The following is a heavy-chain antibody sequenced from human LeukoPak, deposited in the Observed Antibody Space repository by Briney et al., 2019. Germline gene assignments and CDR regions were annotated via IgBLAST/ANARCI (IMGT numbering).Heavy chain of an antibody. CDR2: ISSSSSYI. J-gene: IGHJ4*02. Sequence: GGSLRLSCAASGFTFSSYSMNWVRQAPGKRLEWVSSISSSSSYIYYADSVKGRFTISRDNAKNSLYLQMDSLRAEDTAVYYCARVGTLEDYYDSSGYYGPGDYWGQGTLVTVSS. CDR1: GFTFSSYS. V-gene: IGHV3-21*01. D-gene: IGHD3-22*01. CDR3: ARVGTLEDYYDSSGYYGPGDY.